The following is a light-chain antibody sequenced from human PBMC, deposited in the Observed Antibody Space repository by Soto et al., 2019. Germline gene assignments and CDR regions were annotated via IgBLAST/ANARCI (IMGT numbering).Light chain of an antibody. CDR3: QNYKSAPNT. V-gene: IGKV1-27*01. Sequence: DIQMTQSPSSLSASVGDRVTITCRASQDISNYLAWYLQKPGKVPKLLIYAASTLQTGVQSRFSGSGSGTVFTLAINSLQPEDVATYYCQNYKSAPNTFGRGTRLENK. CDR2: AAS. J-gene: IGKJ2*01. CDR1: QDISNY.